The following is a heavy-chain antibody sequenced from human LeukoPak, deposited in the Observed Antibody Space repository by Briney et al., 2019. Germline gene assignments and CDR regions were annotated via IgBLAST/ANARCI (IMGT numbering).Heavy chain of an antibody. Sequence: SETLSLTCTVSGGSISSYYWSWVRQPPGKGLEWIGYIYYSGRNNYNPSLTSRGTISVATSKNQFSLKLSSVTAADTAVYYCARIPEIAAASTAFDLWGRGTLVTVSS. J-gene: IGHJ2*01. D-gene: IGHD6-13*01. CDR1: GGSISSYY. CDR3: ARIPEIAAASTAFDL. CDR2: IYYSGRN. V-gene: IGHV4-59*01.